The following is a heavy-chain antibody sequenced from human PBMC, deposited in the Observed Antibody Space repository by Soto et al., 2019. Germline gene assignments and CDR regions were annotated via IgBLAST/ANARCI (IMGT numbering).Heavy chain of an antibody. D-gene: IGHD2-2*01. Sequence: SETLSLTCTVSGGSISSSSYYWGWIRQPPGKGLEWIGTMYSSENTYYNPSLLSRVTISVDTSKNEFSLRLSSVTAADTAVYYCARHAPYCSSTSHCAYGMDVWGQGTTVTVSS. CDR1: GGSISSSSYY. CDR3: ARHAPYCSSTSHCAYGMDV. V-gene: IGHV4-39*01. CDR2: MYSSENT. J-gene: IGHJ6*02.